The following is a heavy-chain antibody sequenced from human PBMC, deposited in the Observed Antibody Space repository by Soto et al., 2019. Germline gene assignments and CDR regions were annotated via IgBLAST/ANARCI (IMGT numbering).Heavy chain of an antibody. J-gene: IGHJ5*02. CDR3: AAGPLAAAAT. V-gene: IGHV1-58*01. D-gene: IGHD6-13*01. Sequence: SVKVSCKASGFTFTSSPVQWVRQARGQRLEWIGWIVVGSGNTNYAQKFQERVTITRDMSTSTAYLELSSLRSEDTAVYYCAAGPLAAAATWGQGTLVTSPQ. CDR1: GFTFTSSP. CDR2: IVVGSGNT.